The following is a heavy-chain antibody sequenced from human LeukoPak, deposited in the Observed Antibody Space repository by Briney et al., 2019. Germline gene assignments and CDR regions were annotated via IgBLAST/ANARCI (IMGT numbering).Heavy chain of an antibody. D-gene: IGHD1-7*01. CDR3: ARTQYNWDYDGYLDS. Sequence: GGSLRLSCAASGFTFRSYWMHWVRQAPGKGLMWVSRINTDGSSTDYADSVKGRFTISRDNTKNTLYLQMNSLRGEDTALYYCARTQYNWDYDGYLDSWGQGTLVTVSS. J-gene: IGHJ4*02. CDR1: GFTFRSYW. CDR2: INTDGSST. V-gene: IGHV3-74*01.